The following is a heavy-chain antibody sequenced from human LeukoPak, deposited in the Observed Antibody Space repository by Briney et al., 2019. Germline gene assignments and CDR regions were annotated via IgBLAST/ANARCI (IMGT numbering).Heavy chain of an antibody. CDR1: GFTFSSYS. D-gene: IGHD5-12*01. J-gene: IGHJ4*02. CDR2: ISSSSSYI. Sequence: KPGGSLRLSCAASGFTFSSYSMNWVRQAPGKGLEWVSSISSSSSYIYYADSVKGRSTISRDNAKNSLYLQMNSLRAEDTAVYYCARGTRLRQATTAPEAGYWGQGTLVTVSS. CDR3: ARGTRLRQATTAPEAGY. V-gene: IGHV3-21*01.